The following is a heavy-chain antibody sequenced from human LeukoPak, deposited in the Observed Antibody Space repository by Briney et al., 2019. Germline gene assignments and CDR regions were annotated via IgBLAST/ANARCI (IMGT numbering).Heavy chain of an antibody. Sequence: PGGSLRLSCAASGFTFSSYAMSWVRQAPGKGLEWVTFMRYDGSYKYYADSVKGRFTISRDNSKNTLYLQMNSLRVEDTAVYYCARAEQQLVRAAFFDYWGQGTLVTVSS. CDR2: MRYDGSYK. D-gene: IGHD6-13*01. CDR1: GFTFSSYA. CDR3: ARAEQQLVRAAFFDY. J-gene: IGHJ4*02. V-gene: IGHV3-30*02.